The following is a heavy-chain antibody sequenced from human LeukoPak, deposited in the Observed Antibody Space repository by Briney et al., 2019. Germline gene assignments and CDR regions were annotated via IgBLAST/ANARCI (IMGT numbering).Heavy chain of an antibody. V-gene: IGHV4-59*11. Sequence: PSETLSLTCTVSGGSISGHYWSWIRQPPGKGLEWIGYIYYSGSTNYNPSLKSRVTISVDTSKNQFSLKLSSVTAADTAVYYCARDYYDSSDPGNEGFDYWGQGTLVTVSS. J-gene: IGHJ4*02. CDR2: IYYSGST. CDR3: ARDYYDSSDPGNEGFDY. D-gene: IGHD3-22*01. CDR1: GGSISGHY.